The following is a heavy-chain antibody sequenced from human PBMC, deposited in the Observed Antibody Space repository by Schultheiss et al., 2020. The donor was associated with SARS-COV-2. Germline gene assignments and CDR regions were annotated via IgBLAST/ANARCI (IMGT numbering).Heavy chain of an antibody. CDR2: VDHSGAF. CDR3: ARATRVESLFSVRGGSFDF. V-gene: IGHV4-59*12. D-gene: IGHD5-24*01. J-gene: IGHJ4*02. CDR1: GGSMSSYY. Sequence: SETLSLTCTVSGGSMSSYYWNWIRQPAGKGLEWIGEVDHSGAFNYNPSLKSRLTISVDSSKNQFSLKMTSVTAADTAVYFCARATRVESLFSVRGGSFDFWGRGALVTVSS.